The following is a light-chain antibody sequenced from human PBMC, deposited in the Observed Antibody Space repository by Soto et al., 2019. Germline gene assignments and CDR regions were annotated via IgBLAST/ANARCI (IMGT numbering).Light chain of an antibody. Sequence: QSVLTQPASVSGSPGQSITISCTGTSSDVGGYNYVSWYQQHPGKAPKLMIYEVSNLPSGVSNRFSGSKSGNTASLTISGLQAEDEADYYCSSYTSSSTVFGGGTKL. V-gene: IGLV2-14*01. CDR3: SSYTSSSTV. J-gene: IGLJ3*02. CDR1: SSDVGGYNY. CDR2: EVS.